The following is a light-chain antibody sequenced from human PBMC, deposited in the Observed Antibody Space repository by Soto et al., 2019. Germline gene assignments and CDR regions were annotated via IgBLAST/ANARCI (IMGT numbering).Light chain of an antibody. V-gene: IGLV2-11*01. J-gene: IGLJ2*01. CDR2: DVN. CDR3: CSYAGDYILV. CDR1: SSDVGGFDY. Sequence: SALTQPRSVSGSPGQSVTIACSGTSSDVGGFDYVSWFQQYPGKAPKVMIYDVNKRPSGVPDRFSGSKSGNTALLTISGLRAEDEADYFCCSYAGDYILVFGGGTKLTVL.